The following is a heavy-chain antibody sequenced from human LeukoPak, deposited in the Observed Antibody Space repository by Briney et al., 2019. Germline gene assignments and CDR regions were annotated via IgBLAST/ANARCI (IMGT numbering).Heavy chain of an antibody. CDR2: ISYDGSNK. D-gene: IGHD2-15*01. Sequence: GRSLRLSCAASGFTFSSYAMHWVRQAPGKGLEWVAVISYDGSNKYYADSVKGRITISRDNSKNTLYLQMNSLRAEDTAVYYCAREDIVVVVAAYYYYGMDVWGQGTTVTVSS. CDR1: GFTFSSYA. V-gene: IGHV3-30-3*01. J-gene: IGHJ6*02. CDR3: AREDIVVVVAAYYYYGMDV.